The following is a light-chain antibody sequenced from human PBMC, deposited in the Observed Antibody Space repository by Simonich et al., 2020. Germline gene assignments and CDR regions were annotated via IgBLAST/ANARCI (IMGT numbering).Light chain of an antibody. CDR2: EGS. CDR1: NIGSKS. Sequence: SYVLTQPPSVSVAPGKTARSTCGGNNIGSKSVHWYQQKPGKDPVLVVNEGSDRPYGIPARFSGSNSGNTATLTISRVEAGDEADYYCQVWDSSSDVVFGGGTKLTVL. V-gene: IGLV3-21*03. CDR3: QVWDSSSDVV. J-gene: IGLJ2*01.